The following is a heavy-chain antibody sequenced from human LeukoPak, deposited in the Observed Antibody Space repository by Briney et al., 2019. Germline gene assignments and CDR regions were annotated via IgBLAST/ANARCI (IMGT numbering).Heavy chain of an antibody. Sequence: GGSLRLSCVAFGFTFSRYAMHWVRLVPGKGLEWVAVISYDGSNKYYTDSVKGRFTISRDNSKNTLYLQMNSLRAEDTALYYCARDGNFYYGPGSYCDYWGQGTLVTVSS. D-gene: IGHD3-10*01. V-gene: IGHV3-30-3*01. CDR1: GFTFSRYA. J-gene: IGHJ4*02. CDR2: ISYDGSNK. CDR3: ARDGNFYYGPGSYCDY.